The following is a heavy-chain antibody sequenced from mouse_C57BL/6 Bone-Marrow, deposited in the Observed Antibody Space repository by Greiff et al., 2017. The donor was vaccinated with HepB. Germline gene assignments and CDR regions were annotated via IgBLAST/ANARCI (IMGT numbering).Heavy chain of an antibody. CDR3: TIYGSPWFAY. V-gene: IGHV14-1*01. J-gene: IGHJ3*01. CDR2: IDPEDGDT. D-gene: IGHD1-1*01. Sequence: EVQLQQSGAELVRPGTSVKLSCTASGFNIKDYYMHWVKQRPEQGLEWIVRIDPEDGDTEYAPKFQGKATMTADTSSNTAYLQLSSLTSEDTAVYYCTIYGSPWFAYWGQGTLVTVSA. CDR1: GFNIKDYY.